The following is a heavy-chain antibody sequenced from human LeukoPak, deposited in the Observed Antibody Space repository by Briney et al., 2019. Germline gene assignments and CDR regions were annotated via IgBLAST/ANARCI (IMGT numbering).Heavy chain of an antibody. CDR1: GGSISSYY. D-gene: IGHD6-13*01. CDR2: IYSTGST. V-gene: IGHV4-4*07. Sequence: SETLSLTCTVSGGSISSYYWSWIRQPAGKGLEWIGRIYSTGSTSYNPSLKSRVTMSVDTSKNQFSLRLRSVTAADTAVYYCARQTASAGTAGSDFWGQGALVTVSS. CDR3: ARQTASAGTAGSDF. J-gene: IGHJ4*02.